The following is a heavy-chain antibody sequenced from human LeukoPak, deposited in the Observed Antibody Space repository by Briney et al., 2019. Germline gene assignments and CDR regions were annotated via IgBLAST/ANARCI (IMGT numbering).Heavy chain of an antibody. D-gene: IGHD1-26*01. Sequence: PRASVKVSCTASGYTFTSYYMHWVRQAPGQGLEWMRIINASGGSTSYAQKFQGRVTMTRDTSTSTVYMELSSLRSEDTAVYYCAREGLRGSQLDYYGMDVWGQGTTVTVSS. CDR2: INASGGST. CDR1: GYTFTSYY. CDR3: AREGLRGSQLDYYGMDV. J-gene: IGHJ6*02. V-gene: IGHV1-46*01.